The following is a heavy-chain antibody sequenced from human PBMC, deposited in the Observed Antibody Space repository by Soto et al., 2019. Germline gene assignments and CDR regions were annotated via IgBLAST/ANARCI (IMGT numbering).Heavy chain of an antibody. CDR1: GFTFSNLG. D-gene: IGHD2-2*02. J-gene: IGHJ6*02. CDR2: ISYDGSTQ. Sequence: GRSLRLSCAASGFTFSNLGMHRVRQAPGKGLEWVAVISYDGSTQYYADSVKGRFTVSRDNSKNTLYLQMNSLRAEDTAVYYCAKAPRYCSSTSCYRTYYYGMDVWGQGTTVTVSS. CDR3: AKAPRYCSSTSCYRTYYYGMDV. V-gene: IGHV3-30*18.